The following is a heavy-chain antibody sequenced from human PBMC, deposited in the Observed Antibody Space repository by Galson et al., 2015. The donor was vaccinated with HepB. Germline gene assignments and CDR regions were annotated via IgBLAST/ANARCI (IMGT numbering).Heavy chain of an antibody. V-gene: IGHV3-23*01. CDR2: ISGRGGNT. Sequence: SLRLSCAASGFTFSSYAMSWVRQAPGKGLEWVSSISGRGGNTYYTDSVKGRFTISRDNSKKKVYLHMNSLRAEDTALYYCGKDPVRASYRPYGMDVWGQGTTVTVSS. CDR3: GKDPVRASYRPYGMDV. J-gene: IGHJ6*02. D-gene: IGHD5-18*01. CDR1: GFTFSSYA.